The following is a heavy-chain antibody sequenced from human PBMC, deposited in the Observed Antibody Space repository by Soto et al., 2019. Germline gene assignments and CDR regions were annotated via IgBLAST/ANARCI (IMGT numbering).Heavy chain of an antibody. CDR1: GGSISSYY. J-gene: IGHJ4*02. CDR2: IYYSGST. D-gene: IGHD2-15*01. CDR3: ARVVRGGYCSGGSCYSVDY. Sequence: QVQLQESGPGLVKPSETLSLTCTVSGGSISSYYWSWIRQPPGKGLEWIGYIYYSGSTNYNPPLKSRVTISVDTSKNQFSLKLSSVTAADTAVYYCARVVRGGYCSGGSCYSVDYWGQGTLVTVSS. V-gene: IGHV4-59*01.